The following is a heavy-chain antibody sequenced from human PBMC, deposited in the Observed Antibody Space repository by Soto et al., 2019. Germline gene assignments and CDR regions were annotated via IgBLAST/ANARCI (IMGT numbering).Heavy chain of an antibody. J-gene: IGHJ6*03. D-gene: IGHD3-10*01. V-gene: IGHV3-23*01. CDR3: AKVASSGGHAYYYMDV. Sequence: GGSLRLSCAASGITFSNFAMRWVRQAPGKGLEWVSAIGGSGAPTYYADSVKGRFTISRDNSKNTLYLQMSSLRAEDTAVYYCAKVASSGGHAYYYMDVWGKGTTVTVSS. CDR2: IGGSGAPT. CDR1: GITFSNFA.